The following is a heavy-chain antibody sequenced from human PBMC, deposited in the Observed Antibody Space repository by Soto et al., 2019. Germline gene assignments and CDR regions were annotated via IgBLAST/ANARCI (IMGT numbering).Heavy chain of an antibody. Sequence: QVQLVQSGAEVKKPGSSVKVSCKASGGTFSSYAISWVRPAPGQGLEWVGGIIPIFGTANYAQKFQGRVTITADESTSTAYMELSSLRSEDTAVYYCARDPGDPPYYYYGMDVWGQGTTVTVSS. V-gene: IGHV1-69*01. CDR3: ARDPGDPPYYYYGMDV. CDR1: GGTFSSYA. CDR2: IIPIFGTA. J-gene: IGHJ6*02.